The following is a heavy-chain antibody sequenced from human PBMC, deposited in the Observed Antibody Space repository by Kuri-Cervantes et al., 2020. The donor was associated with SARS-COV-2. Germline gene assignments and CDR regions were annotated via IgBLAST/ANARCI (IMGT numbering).Heavy chain of an antibody. CDR2: TYYSGST. V-gene: IGHV4-4*08. CDR1: GGPISSYY. Sequence: GSLRLSCTVSGGPISSYYWSWIRQPPGKGLEWIGYTYYSGSTNYNPSLKSRLTISADMSKNQFSLKLTSVTAADSAVYYCARDSGGPCYSGYGCYYYYGLDVWGRGTTVTVSS. CDR3: ARDSGGPCYSGYGCYYYYGLDV. D-gene: IGHD2-21*01. J-gene: IGHJ6*02.